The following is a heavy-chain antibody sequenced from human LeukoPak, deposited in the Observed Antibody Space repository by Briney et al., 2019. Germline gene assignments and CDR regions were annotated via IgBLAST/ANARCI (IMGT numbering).Heavy chain of an antibody. V-gene: IGHV4-59*08. Sequence: PSETLSLTCSVYGVSISSYYWSWIRQPPGKGLERIGHIYYSGSTNYNPSLKSRVTISDDTTNNQFSLQLSSMTAAGTVVYYWASRKKGIGFDYWGQGTLVTVSS. CDR2: IYYSGST. CDR3: ASRKKGIGFDY. J-gene: IGHJ4*02. CDR1: GVSISSYY.